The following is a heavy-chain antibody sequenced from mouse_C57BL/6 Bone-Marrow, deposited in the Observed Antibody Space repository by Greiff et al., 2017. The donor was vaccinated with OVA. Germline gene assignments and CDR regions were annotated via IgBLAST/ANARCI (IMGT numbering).Heavy chain of an antibody. CDR2: IRNKANGYTT. D-gene: IGHD1-1*01. Sequence: EVNLVESGGGLVQPGGSLSLSCAASGFTFTDYYMSWVRQPPGKALEWLGFIRNKANGYTTEYSASVKGRFTISRDNSQSILYLQMNALRAEDSATYYCARSPITTVGDWYFDVWGTGTTVTVSS. J-gene: IGHJ1*03. CDR3: ARSPITTVGDWYFDV. V-gene: IGHV7-3*01. CDR1: GFTFTDYY.